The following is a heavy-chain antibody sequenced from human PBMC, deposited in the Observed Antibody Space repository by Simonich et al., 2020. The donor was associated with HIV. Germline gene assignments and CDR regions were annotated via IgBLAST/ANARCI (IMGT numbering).Heavy chain of an antibody. CDR3: AKDKGAYYGSGSPVY. V-gene: IGHV3-9*01. CDR1: GFTFDDYA. D-gene: IGHD3-10*01. Sequence: EVQLVESGGGLVQPGRSLRLSCAASGFTFDDYAMHGVRQAPGTGRDWVSDSSCNRCSICYADSVKCRFTISIDNAKYSLYLQMNSLRAEDTALYYCAKDKGAYYGSGSPVYWGQGTLVTVSS. J-gene: IGHJ4*02. CDR2: SSCNRCSI.